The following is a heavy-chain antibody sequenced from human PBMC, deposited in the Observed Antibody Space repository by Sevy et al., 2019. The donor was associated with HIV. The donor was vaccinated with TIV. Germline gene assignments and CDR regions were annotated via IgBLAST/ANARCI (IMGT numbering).Heavy chain of an antibody. CDR2: IKHDGSDK. V-gene: IGHV3-7*01. Sequence: GGSLRLSCAASGFTFTAYWMTWVRQAPGKGLEWVASIKHDGSDKYYLDSVKGRFTISRYNGWNSLYLQMNSLTAEDTAVYYCARDPGGANCGGDCPLNAFDIWGQGTLVTVSS. J-gene: IGHJ3*02. D-gene: IGHD2-21*02. CDR1: GFTFTAYW. CDR3: ARDPGGANCGGDCPLNAFDI.